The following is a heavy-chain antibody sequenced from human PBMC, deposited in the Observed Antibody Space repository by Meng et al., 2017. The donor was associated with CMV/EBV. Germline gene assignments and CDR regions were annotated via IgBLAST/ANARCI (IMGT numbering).Heavy chain of an antibody. D-gene: IGHD3-3*01. CDR3: AKVIRFLEWLFYYGMDV. V-gene: IGHV3-23*01. J-gene: IGHJ6*02. Sequence: GGSLRLSYAASGFTFSSYAMSWVRQAPGKGLEWVSAISGSGGSTYYADSVKGRFTISRDNSKNTLYLQMNSLRAEDTAVYYCAKVIRFLEWLFYYGMDVWGQGTTVTVSS. CDR2: ISGSGGST. CDR1: GFTFSSYA.